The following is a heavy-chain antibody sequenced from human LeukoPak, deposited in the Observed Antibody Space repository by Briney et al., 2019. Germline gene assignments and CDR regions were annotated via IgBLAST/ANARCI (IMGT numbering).Heavy chain of an antibody. J-gene: IGHJ4*02. CDR2: IHHSGNT. V-gene: IGHV4-4*02. Sequence: PSETLFLTCSVSGASISTNYWWGWVRQPPGKGLEWIGEIHHSGNTNYHPSLKSRLAISVDKSKTQFSLKLTSVTAADTAVYFCASRIGWYRYDYWGQGTLVTVSS. CDR3: ASRIGWYRYDY. CDR1: GASISTNYW. D-gene: IGHD6-19*01.